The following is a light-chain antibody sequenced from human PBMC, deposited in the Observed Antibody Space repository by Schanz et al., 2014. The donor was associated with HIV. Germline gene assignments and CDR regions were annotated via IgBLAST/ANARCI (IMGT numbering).Light chain of an antibody. Sequence: QSALAQPASVSGSPGQSITISCTGTSSDVGGYNYVSWYQRHPGKAPKLMIYDVSNRPSGVSNRFSGSKSGNTASLTISGLQAEDEADYYCCSYTSSTNWVFGGGTKLTVL. CDR2: DVS. V-gene: IGLV2-14*03. J-gene: IGLJ3*02. CDR1: SSDVGGYNY. CDR3: CSYTSSTNWV.